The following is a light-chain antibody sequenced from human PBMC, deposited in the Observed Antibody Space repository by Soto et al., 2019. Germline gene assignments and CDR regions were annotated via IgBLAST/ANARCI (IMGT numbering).Light chain of an antibody. V-gene: IGKV3-20*01. CDR2: GAS. CDR3: QQYGGSSWT. Sequence: EIVLTQSPGTLSLSPGERATLSCRASQSVSSSYLAWYQQKPGQAPRLLISGASSRAPGIPDRFSGSESGTDFTLTISRLEPEDFAVYYCQQYGGSSWTFGQGTKVEIK. CDR1: QSVSSSY. J-gene: IGKJ1*01.